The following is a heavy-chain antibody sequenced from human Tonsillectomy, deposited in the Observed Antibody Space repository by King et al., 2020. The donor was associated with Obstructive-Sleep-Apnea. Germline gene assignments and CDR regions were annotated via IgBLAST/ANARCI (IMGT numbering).Heavy chain of an antibody. CDR1: GYTFTDYC. Sequence: VQLVESGAEVRRPGASVKVSCKASGYTFTDYCMQWVRQAPGQGLEWVGWINPNSGDTNYAQQFRGWVTMTRDTSLSTAYMELSRLRSDDTAVYYCARSGDIYCGGDCSDFDYWGQGTLVTVSS. CDR2: INPNSGDT. V-gene: IGHV1-2*04. J-gene: IGHJ4*02. D-gene: IGHD2-21*02. CDR3: ARSGDIYCGGDCSDFDY.